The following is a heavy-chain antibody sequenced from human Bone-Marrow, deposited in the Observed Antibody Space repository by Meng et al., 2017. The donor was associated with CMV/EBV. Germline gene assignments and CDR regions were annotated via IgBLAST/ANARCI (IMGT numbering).Heavy chain of an antibody. Sequence: SVKVSCKASGYTFTAHYFHWVRQAPGQGLEWMGWIHPHRGDTNYAQQFQGRVTLTRDTSINTGDMELTRLTSDDTAVYYCARDNNWGPDYWGQGTLVTVSS. CDR2: IHPHRGDT. CDR3: ARDNNWGPDY. CDR1: GYTFTAHY. V-gene: IGHV1-2*02. J-gene: IGHJ4*02. D-gene: IGHD7-27*01.